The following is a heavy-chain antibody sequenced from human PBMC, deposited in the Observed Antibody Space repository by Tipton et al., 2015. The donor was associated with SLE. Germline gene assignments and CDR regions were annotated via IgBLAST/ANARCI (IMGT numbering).Heavy chain of an antibody. V-gene: IGHV1-18*01. CDR2: ISTYNGNT. CDR1: GYTFTSYG. J-gene: IGHJ4*02. CDR3: ARKEGYYDSTGYWLFDY. Sequence: QLVQSGAEVKKPGASVKVSCKASGYTFTSYGISWVRQAPGQGLEWMGWISTYNGNTNYAQKLRGRVTMTTDTSTTTAYMELRSLRSDDTAVYYCARKEGYYDSTGYWLFDYWGQGTLVTVSS. D-gene: IGHD3-22*01.